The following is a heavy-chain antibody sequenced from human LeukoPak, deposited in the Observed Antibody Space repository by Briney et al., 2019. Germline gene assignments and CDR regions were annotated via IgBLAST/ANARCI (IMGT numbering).Heavy chain of an antibody. Sequence: ASVKVSCKASGYTFSTYGISWVRQAPVQGLEWMGWISAYNGNTNYAQKFQDRITMTTDTSTSTAYMELRSLRSDDTAVYYCARDDYSSSSEGDYWGQGTLVTVSS. D-gene: IGHD6-6*01. CDR1: GYTFSTYG. CDR2: ISAYNGNT. V-gene: IGHV1-18*01. J-gene: IGHJ4*02. CDR3: ARDDYSSSSEGDY.